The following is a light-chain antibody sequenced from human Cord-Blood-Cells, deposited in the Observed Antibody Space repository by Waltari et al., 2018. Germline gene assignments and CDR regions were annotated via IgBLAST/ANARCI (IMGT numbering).Light chain of an antibody. V-gene: IGLV2-14*01. CDR3: SSYTSSSTLV. CDR2: DVS. CDR1: SSDVGGYNY. J-gene: IGLJ1*01. Sequence: QSALPQPASVSGSPGQSITISCTGTSSDVGGYNYVSWYQQHPGKAPKLRIYDVSNRPSVVSNRFSGSKSGNTASLTISGLQAEDEADYYCSSYTSSSTLVFGTGTKVTVL.